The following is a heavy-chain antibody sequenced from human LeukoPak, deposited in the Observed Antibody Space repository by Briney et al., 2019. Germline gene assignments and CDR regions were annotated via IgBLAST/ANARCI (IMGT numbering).Heavy chain of an antibody. V-gene: IGHV4-38-2*02. CDR2: IYHSGST. J-gene: IGHJ6*02. Sequence: PSETLSLTCTVSGYSISSGYYWGWIRQPPGKGLEWIGSIYHSGSTYYNPSLKSRVTISVDTSKNQFSLKLSSVTAADTAVYYCARDTVGYSGYDSYYYYGMDVWGQGTTVTVSS. CDR3: ARDTVGYSGYDSYYYYGMDV. CDR1: GYSISSGYY. D-gene: IGHD5-12*01.